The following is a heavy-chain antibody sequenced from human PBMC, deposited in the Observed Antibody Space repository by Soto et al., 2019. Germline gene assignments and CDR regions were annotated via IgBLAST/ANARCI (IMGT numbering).Heavy chain of an antibody. J-gene: IGHJ6*02. Sequence: SQTLSLPCAISGDSVSSNSSACNFIRQSPSRGLEWLGRTYYRSKWYNDYAVSVKSRITINPDTSKNQFSLQLNSVTPEDTAVYYCARTLHEYQLLYGMDVWGQGTTVTVSS. CDR3: ARTLHEYQLLYGMDV. V-gene: IGHV6-1*01. D-gene: IGHD2-2*01. CDR2: TYYRSKWYN. CDR1: GDSVSSNSSA.